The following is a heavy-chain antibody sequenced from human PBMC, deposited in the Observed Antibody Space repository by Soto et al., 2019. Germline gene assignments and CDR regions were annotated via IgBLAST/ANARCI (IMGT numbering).Heavy chain of an antibody. V-gene: IGHV3-23*01. CDR3: AKDRQFQQQLVPFDY. Sequence: PGGSLRLSCAASGFTFSSYAMSWVRQAPGKGLEWVSAISGSGGSTYYADSVKGRFTISRDNSKNTLYLQMNSLRAEDTAVYYCAKDRQFQQQLVPFDYWGQGTLVTSPQ. J-gene: IGHJ4*02. CDR1: GFTFSSYA. D-gene: IGHD6-13*01. CDR2: ISGSGGST.